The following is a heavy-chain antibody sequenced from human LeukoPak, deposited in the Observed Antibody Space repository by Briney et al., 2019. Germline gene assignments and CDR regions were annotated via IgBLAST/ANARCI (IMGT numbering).Heavy chain of an antibody. CDR3: ARLRWGGLYYFDS. CDR2: INSDGSST. V-gene: IGHV3-74*01. CDR1: GFTFSSYW. D-gene: IGHD3-16*01. J-gene: IGHJ4*02. Sequence: PGGSLRLSCAASGFTFSSYWMHWVRQAPGKGLVWVSRINSDGSSTSYADSVKGRFTISRGNAKNTLYLQMNSLRAEDTAVYYCARLRWGGLYYFDSWGQGTLVTVSS.